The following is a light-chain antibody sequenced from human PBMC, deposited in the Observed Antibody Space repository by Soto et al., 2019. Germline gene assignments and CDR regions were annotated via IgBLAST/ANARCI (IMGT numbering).Light chain of an antibody. V-gene: IGKV1-39*01. J-gene: IGKJ1*01. CDR2: AAS. CDR1: QTINSY. Sequence: DNHMTQSPPAVSASVGDRVTITCRASQTINSYLNWYQQKPGKAPKLLIYAASTLQSGVPSRFSGSGSGTDFTLTISSLRPEDFATYYCQQSYTPPITFGQGTKVDI. CDR3: QQSYTPPIT.